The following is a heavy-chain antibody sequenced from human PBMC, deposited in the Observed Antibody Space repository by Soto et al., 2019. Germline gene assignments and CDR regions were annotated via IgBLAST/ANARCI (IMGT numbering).Heavy chain of an antibody. Sequence: GESLKISCAASGFTFSSYAMHWVRQAPGKGLEWVAVISYDGSNKYYADSVKGRFTISRDNSKNTLYLQMNSLRAEDTAVYYCESDYYRFNSGDGFSMDVWGQGTTVNVSS. D-gene: IGHD5-12*01. CDR2: ISYDGSNK. CDR3: ESDYYRFNSGDGFSMDV. J-gene: IGHJ6*02. V-gene: IGHV3-30-3*01. CDR1: GFTFSSYA.